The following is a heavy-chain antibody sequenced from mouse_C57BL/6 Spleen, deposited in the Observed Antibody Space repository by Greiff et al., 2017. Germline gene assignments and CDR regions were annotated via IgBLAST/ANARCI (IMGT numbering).Heavy chain of an antibody. CDR1: GFTFSSYG. Sequence: EVQLVESGGDLVKPGGSLKLSCAASGFTFSSYGMSWVRQTPDKRLEWVATISSGGSYTYYPDSVKGRFTISRDNAKNTLYLQMSSLKSEDTAMYYCARQSGSSSFDYWGQGTTLTVSA. CDR2: ISSGGSYT. V-gene: IGHV5-6*01. J-gene: IGHJ2*01. CDR3: ARQSGSSSFDY. D-gene: IGHD1-1*01.